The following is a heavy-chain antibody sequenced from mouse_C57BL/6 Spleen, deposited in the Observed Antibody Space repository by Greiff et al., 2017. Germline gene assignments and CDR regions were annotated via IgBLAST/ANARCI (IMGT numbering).Heavy chain of an antibody. CDR3: AMAYYYGSSLYAMDY. CDR1: GYTFTSYW. D-gene: IGHD1-1*01. Sequence: VQLKQPGAELVKPGASVKVSCKASGYTFTSYWMHWVKQRPGQGLEWIGRIHPSDSDTNYNQKFKGKATLTVDKSSSTAYMQLSSLTSEDSAVYYCAMAYYYGSSLYAMDYWGQGTSVTVSS. V-gene: IGHV1-74*01. J-gene: IGHJ4*01. CDR2: IHPSDSDT.